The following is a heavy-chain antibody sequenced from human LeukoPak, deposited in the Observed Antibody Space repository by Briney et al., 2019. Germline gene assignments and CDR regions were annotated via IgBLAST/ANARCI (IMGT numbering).Heavy chain of an antibody. CDR1: GFTFSSYA. D-gene: IGHD3-9*01. Sequence: GGSLTLSCAASGFTFSSYAMSWVRQAPGKGLEWVSLISGNGGSIVYADSVRGRFTISRDNSKNTFYLQMNSLRAEDTALYYCARYCDPRVRTFDIWGEATSVTVSS. J-gene: IGHJ3*02. CDR2: ISGNGGSI. CDR3: ARYCDPRVRTFDI. V-gene: IGHV3-23*01.